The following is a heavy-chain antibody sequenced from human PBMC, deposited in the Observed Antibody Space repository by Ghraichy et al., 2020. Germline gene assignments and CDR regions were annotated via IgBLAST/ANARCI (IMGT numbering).Heavy chain of an antibody. V-gene: IGHV4-61*01. J-gene: IGHJ5*02. CDR3: ARDEYYYDSSGYDHRWFDP. D-gene: IGHD3-22*01. CDR1: GGSFSSGSYY. CDR2: LNYSGST. Sequence: SETLSLTCTVSGGSFSSGSYYWSWLRQPPGKGLEWIGYLNYSGSTNYNPSLKSRVTISVDTSKNQFSLKLSPVTAADTAVYYCARDEYYYDSSGYDHRWFDPWGPGTLVTVSS.